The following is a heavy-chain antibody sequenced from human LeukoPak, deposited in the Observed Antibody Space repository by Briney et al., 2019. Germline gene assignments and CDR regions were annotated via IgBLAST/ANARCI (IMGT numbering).Heavy chain of an antibody. CDR3: AAYYGDYVSGAFDI. Sequence: GRSPRLSCAASGITFSSYGMHWVRQAPGKGLEWVAVISYDGSKKYYADSVKGRFTISRDNSKNTLYLQMNSLRAEDTAVYYCAAYYGDYVSGAFDIWGQGTMVTVSS. V-gene: IGHV3-30*03. D-gene: IGHD4-17*01. J-gene: IGHJ3*02. CDR1: GITFSSYG. CDR2: ISYDGSKK.